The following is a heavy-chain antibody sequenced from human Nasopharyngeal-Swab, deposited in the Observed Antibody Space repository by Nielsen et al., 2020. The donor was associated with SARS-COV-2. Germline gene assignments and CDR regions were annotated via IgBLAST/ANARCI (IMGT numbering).Heavy chain of an antibody. J-gene: IGHJ4*02. V-gene: IGHV3-11*01. CDR2: ISSSGSTI. CDR1: GFTFSDYY. CDR3: ARRSYDSSGFDY. Sequence: GESLKISCAASGFTFSDYYMSWIRQAPGKGLEWVSYISSSGSTIYYADSVKGRFTISRDNAKTSLYLQMNSLRAEDTAVYYCARRSYDSSGFDYWGQGTLVTVSS. D-gene: IGHD3-22*01.